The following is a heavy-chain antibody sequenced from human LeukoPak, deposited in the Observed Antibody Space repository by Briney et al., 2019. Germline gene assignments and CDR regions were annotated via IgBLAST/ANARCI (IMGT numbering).Heavy chain of an antibody. J-gene: IGHJ4*02. V-gene: IGHV4-4*07. Sequence: PSETLSLTCSVSGFSISSYYWSWLRQTAGKGLEWIGRIYSSGSTNYNPSLKSRVTMSVDMSKNQFSLKLSSVTAADTAVYYCASLRGDNWNYYDYWGQGILVTVSS. CDR2: IYSSGST. CDR3: ASLRGDNWNYYDY. CDR1: GFSISSYY. D-gene: IGHD1-20*01.